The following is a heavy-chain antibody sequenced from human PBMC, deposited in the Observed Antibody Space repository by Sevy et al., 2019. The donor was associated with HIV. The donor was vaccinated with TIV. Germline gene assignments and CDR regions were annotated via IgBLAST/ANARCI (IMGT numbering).Heavy chain of an antibody. CDR2: ISKDGNNK. D-gene: IGHD3-22*01. V-gene: IGHV3-30*04. Sequence: GGSLRLSCAASGFNFSPYAIHWVRQAPGKGLEWVAVISKDGNNKEYADSVKGRFTISRDNSKNTLYLQMNSLRAEDTAVYFCAKEGYYYDSQSADWFDPWGQGTLVTVSS. CDR3: AKEGYYYDSQSADWFDP. CDR1: GFNFSPYA. J-gene: IGHJ5*02.